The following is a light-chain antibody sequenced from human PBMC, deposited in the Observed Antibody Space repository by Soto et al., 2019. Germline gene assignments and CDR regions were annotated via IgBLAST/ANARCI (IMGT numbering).Light chain of an antibody. CDR1: SSDVGGYNY. V-gene: IGLV2-14*01. Sequence: QSALTQPASVSGSPGQSITISCTGTSSDVGGYNYVSWYQQYPGKAPKLMIYEVRNRPSGVSYRLSGSKSGNTASLTISGLQAEDEADYYCSSYTSKTTPVLGTGTKLTVL. J-gene: IGLJ1*01. CDR2: EVR. CDR3: SSYTSKTTPV.